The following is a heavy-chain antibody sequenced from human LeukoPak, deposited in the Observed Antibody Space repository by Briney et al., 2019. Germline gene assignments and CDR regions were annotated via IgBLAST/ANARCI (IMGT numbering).Heavy chain of an antibody. CDR2: ISSSSSYI. Sequence: GGSLRLSCAASGFTFSSYSMNWVRQAPGKGLEWVSSISSSSSYIYYADSVKGRFTISRDNAKNSLYLQMNSLRAEDTAVYYCARLLRFLEWLDYWGQGTLVTVCS. CDR3: ARLLRFLEWLDY. D-gene: IGHD3-3*01. J-gene: IGHJ4*02. CDR1: GFTFSSYS. V-gene: IGHV3-21*01.